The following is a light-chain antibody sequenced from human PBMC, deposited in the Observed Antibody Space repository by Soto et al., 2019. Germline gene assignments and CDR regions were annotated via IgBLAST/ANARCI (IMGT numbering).Light chain of an antibody. V-gene: IGKV3-11*01. J-gene: IGKJ5*01. CDR1: ETSRGL. CDR3: QQRHNWPIT. Sequence: IVVAQSPSTLSFAPGEKPPLPFQASETSRGLLAWYQQRPGQPPRLLIYDTSNRATGIPARFSGSGSGTDFTLTISGLEPDDLGVYYCQQRHNWPITFGQGTRLEIK. CDR2: DTS.